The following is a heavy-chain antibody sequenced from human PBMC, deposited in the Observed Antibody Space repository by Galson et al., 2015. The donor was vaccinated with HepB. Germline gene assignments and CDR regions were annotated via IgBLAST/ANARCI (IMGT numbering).Heavy chain of an antibody. CDR1: GFTFSDYA. CDR2: IWSDGSNK. CDR3: ARAGAALDY. D-gene: IGHD6-6*01. J-gene: IGHJ4*02. Sequence: SLRLSCAASGFTFSDYAMHWVRQAPGKGLEWVAVIWSDGSNKYYADSVKGRFTISRDNSKNTLYLQMNSLRVEDTAVYYCARAGAALDYCGQGTLVTVSS. V-gene: IGHV3-33*01.